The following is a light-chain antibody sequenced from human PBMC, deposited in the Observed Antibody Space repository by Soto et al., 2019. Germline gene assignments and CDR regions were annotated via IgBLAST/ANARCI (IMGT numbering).Light chain of an antibody. CDR2: GNS. CDR1: SSNIGAGYD. V-gene: IGLV1-40*01. J-gene: IGLJ2*01. CDR3: QSYDSSLSGNVV. Sequence: QSFLTQPPSVSGAPGQRVTISCTGSSSNIGAGYDVHWYQQLPGTAPKLLIYGNSNRPSGVPDRFSGSKSGTSASLAITGLQAEDEADYYCQSYDSSLSGNVVFGGGTQLTV.